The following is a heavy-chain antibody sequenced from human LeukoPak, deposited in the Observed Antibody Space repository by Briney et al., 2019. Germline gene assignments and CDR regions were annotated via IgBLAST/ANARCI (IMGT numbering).Heavy chain of an antibody. D-gene: IGHD5-18*01. CDR3: ARVGGYSYAYAFDY. V-gene: IGHV3-7*01. Sequence: GGTLRLSCAASGFTFSSYWMSWVRQAPGKGLEWMANIKQDGSEKFYVDSVKGRFTISRDNAKNSLYLQMNSLRAEDTAVYYCARVGGYSYAYAFDYWGQGTLVTVSS. CDR2: IKQDGSEK. CDR1: GFTFSSYW. J-gene: IGHJ4*02.